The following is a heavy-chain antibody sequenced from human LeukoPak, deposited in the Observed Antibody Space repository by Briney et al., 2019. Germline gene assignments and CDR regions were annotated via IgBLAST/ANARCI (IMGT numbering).Heavy chain of an antibody. CDR1: GGSISSGGYS. D-gene: IGHD3-10*01. V-gene: IGHV4-31*03. CDR3: ARVLGYGSGSYYPDY. J-gene: IGHJ4*02. CDR2: IYYSGTT. Sequence: SQTLSLTCSVSGGSISSGGYSWSWIRQLPGKGLEWIGYIYYSGTTHYNPSLKSRVTISVDASKNQFSLRLSSVTAADTAVYYSARVLGYGSGSYYPDYWGQGTLVTVSS.